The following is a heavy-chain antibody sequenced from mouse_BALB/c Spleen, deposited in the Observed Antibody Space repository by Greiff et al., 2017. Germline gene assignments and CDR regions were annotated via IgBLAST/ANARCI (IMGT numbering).Heavy chain of an antibody. D-gene: IGHD2-1*01. CDR1: GFNIKDTY. Sequence: VQLQQSGAELVKPGASVKLSCTASGFNIKDTYMHWVKQRPEQGLEWIGRIDPANGNTKYDPKFQGKATITADTSSNTAYLQLSSLTSEDTAVYYCAKYGNYDYAMDDWGQGTSVTVSS. CDR2: IDPANGNT. J-gene: IGHJ4*01. V-gene: IGHV14-3*02. CDR3: AKYGNYDYAMDD.